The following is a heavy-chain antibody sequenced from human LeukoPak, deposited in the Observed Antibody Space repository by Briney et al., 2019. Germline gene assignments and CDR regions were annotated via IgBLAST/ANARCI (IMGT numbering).Heavy chain of an antibody. CDR3: ARLGAMANFDY. V-gene: IGHV4-34*01. Sequence: SETLSLTCAVYGGSFIGYDWTWIRQPPGKGLEWIGEINHSGGTNYNPSLKSRVTISVDTSKNQFSLKLSSVTAADTAVYYCARLGAMANFDYWGQGTLVTVSS. CDR2: INHSGGT. D-gene: IGHD5-18*01. J-gene: IGHJ4*02. CDR1: GGSFIGYD.